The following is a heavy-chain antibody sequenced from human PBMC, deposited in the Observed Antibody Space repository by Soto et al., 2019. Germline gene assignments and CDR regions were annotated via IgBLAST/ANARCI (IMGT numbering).Heavy chain of an antibody. Sequence: GGSLRLSCAASGFTFTDAWMNWVRQAPGQGLEWVGLIKKRSVGGATDFAAPVKDRFTISRDDSRSTLYLQMNSLKTEDTAVYYCITDSPKAGPVWGQGTLVTVSS. CDR1: GFTFTDAW. D-gene: IGHD6-13*01. CDR2: IKKRSVGGAT. J-gene: IGHJ4*02. V-gene: IGHV3-15*07. CDR3: ITDSPKAGPV.